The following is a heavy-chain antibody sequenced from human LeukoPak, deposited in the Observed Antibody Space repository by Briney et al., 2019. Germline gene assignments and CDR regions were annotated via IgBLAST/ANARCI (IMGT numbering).Heavy chain of an antibody. CDR1: GGSIGSFY. CDR2: IYYTGTT. Sequence: SETLSLTCTVSGGSIGSFYWSWIRQPPGKGLEWIGYIYYTGTTNYNPSLKSRVTISVDTSKNQLSLELSSATAADTAVYYCARGRNNNNSGWFDPWGQGTLVIVSS. D-gene: IGHD1-1*01. CDR3: ARGRNNNNSGWFDP. V-gene: IGHV4-59*01. J-gene: IGHJ5*02.